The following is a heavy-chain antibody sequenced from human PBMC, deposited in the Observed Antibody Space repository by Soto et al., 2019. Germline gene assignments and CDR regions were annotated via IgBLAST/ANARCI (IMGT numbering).Heavy chain of an antibody. CDR2: IVPILGIP. Sequence: QVQLVQSGAEVQKPGSSVKVSCRASGGTFSGYVITWVRQAPGHGLGWMGEIVPILGIPSYAQKFQGRVTIKADESTSTVYVELSNLRSVDSAVYYCARGGFYEILTGSYPSDAFHLWGQGTMVTVSS. CDR3: ARGGFYEILTGSYPSDAFHL. V-gene: IGHV1-69*01. D-gene: IGHD3-9*01. J-gene: IGHJ3*01. CDR1: GGTFSGYV.